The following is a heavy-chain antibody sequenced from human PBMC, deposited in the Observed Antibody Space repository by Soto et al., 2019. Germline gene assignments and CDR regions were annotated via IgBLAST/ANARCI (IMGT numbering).Heavy chain of an antibody. CDR1: GGTFSSYT. V-gene: IGHV1-69*08. CDR2: IIPILGIA. CDR3: ARDSRGESFDY. Sequence: QVQLVQSGAEVKKPGSSVKVSCKASGGTFSSYTISWVRQAPGQGLEWMGRIIPILGIANYAQKFQGRVTITADKATSTAYMELSSLRSEDTAVYYCARDSRGESFDYWGQGTLVTVSS. J-gene: IGHJ4*02. D-gene: IGHD3-16*01.